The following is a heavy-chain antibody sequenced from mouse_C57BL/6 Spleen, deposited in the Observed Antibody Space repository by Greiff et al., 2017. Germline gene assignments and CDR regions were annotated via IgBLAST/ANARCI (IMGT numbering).Heavy chain of an antibody. J-gene: IGHJ4*01. V-gene: IGHV1-22*01. CDR1: GYTFTDYN. CDR3: ARSDYYGSSSYAMDY. CDR2: INPNNGGT. D-gene: IGHD1-1*01. Sequence: VHVKQSGPELVKPGASVKMSCKASGYTFTDYNMHWVKQSHGKSLEWIGYINPNNGGTSYNQKFKGKATLTVNKSSSTAYMELRSLTSEDSAVYYCARSDYYGSSSYAMDYWGQGTSVTVSS.